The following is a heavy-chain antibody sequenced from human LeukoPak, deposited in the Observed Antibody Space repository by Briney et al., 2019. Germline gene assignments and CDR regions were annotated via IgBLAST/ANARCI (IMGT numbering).Heavy chain of an antibody. D-gene: IGHD2/OR15-2a*01. CDR3: ARGSTTSSDRDV. J-gene: IGHJ6*04. Sequence: PGGSLRLSCAASGFTFSSYGMHWVRQAPGKGLEWVAVIWYDGSNKYYADSVKGRFTISRDNSKNTLYLQMNSLRAEDTAVYYCARGSTTSSDRDVWGKGTTVTVSS. CDR1: GFTFSSYG. CDR2: IWYDGSNK. V-gene: IGHV3-33*01.